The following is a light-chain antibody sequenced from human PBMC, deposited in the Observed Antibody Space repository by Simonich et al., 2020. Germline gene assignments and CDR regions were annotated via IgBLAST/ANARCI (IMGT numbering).Light chain of an antibody. CDR2: DVS. Sequence: QSALTQPSSVSGSPGQSLTISCTGTSSDVGGYNYVSWYQQHPGKPPKLMIYDVSKRPSGFSNRFSGSKSGNTASLTISGLQAEDEADYYCSSYTSSSTLVFGGGTKLTVL. CDR3: SSYTSSSTLV. J-gene: IGLJ2*01. CDR1: SSDVGGYNY. V-gene: IGLV2-14*01.